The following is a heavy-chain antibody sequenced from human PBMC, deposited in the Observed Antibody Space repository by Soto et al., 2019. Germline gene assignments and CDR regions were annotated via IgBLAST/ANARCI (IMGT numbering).Heavy chain of an antibody. CDR2: IYYSGST. J-gene: IGHJ4*02. CDR1: GGSVRSGSYY. V-gene: IGHV4-61*01. D-gene: IGHD4-17*01. CDR3: ARESPPGVYGGNDIFDY. Sequence: PSETLSLTCTVSGGSVRSGSYYWSWIRQPPGKGLEWIGYIYYSGSTNYNPSLKSRVTISVDTSKNQFSLKLSSVTAADTAVYYCARESPPGVYGGNDIFDYWGQGTLVTVSS.